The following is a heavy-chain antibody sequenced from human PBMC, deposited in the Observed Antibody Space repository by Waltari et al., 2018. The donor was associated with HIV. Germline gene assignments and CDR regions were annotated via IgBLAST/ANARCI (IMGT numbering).Heavy chain of an antibody. D-gene: IGHD3-10*02. CDR1: GGPSRRAF. CDR3: ARDKLFDYDNAGAEFWRNYYVFDV. Sequence: QLQLMESGPGQVKPSENLSLNCSVSGGPSRRAFWIWLRFPPHPGLEWLGHVYYSGGASYNPSLKNRVTITVDKTKKVFFLKLTSVTAADTAIYFCARDKLFDYDNAGAEFWRNYYVFDVWGQGTPVTVSS. J-gene: IGHJ6*02. V-gene: IGHV4-59*01. CDR2: VYYSGGA.